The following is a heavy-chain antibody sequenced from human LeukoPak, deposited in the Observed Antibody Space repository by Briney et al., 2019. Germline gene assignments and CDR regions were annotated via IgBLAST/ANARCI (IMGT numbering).Heavy chain of an antibody. V-gene: IGHV1-2*02. CDR3: ARAITPLNYYDSSGFPLI. CDR2: INPNSGGT. J-gene: IGHJ4*02. D-gene: IGHD3-22*01. Sequence: GGSLRLSCTASGYTFTGYYMHWVRQAPGQGLEWMGWINPNSGGTNYAQKFQGRVTMTRDTSISTAYMELSRLRSDDTAVYYCARAITPLNYYDSSGFPLIWGQGTLVTVSS. CDR1: GYTFTGYY.